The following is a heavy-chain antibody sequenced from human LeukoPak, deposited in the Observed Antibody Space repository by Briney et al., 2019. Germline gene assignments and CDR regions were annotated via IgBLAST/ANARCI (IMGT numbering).Heavy chain of an antibody. CDR2: INPNSGGT. CDR1: GYTFTGYY. D-gene: IGHD3-10*01. Sequence: GASVKVSCKASGYTFTGYYMHWVRQAPGQGLEWMGWINPNSGGTNYAQKFQGRVTMTRDTSISTAYMELSRLRSDDTAVYYCAREGPYYGSGSYYNVNDYWGQGTLVTVSS. CDR3: AREGPYYGSGSYYNVNDY. V-gene: IGHV1-2*02. J-gene: IGHJ4*02.